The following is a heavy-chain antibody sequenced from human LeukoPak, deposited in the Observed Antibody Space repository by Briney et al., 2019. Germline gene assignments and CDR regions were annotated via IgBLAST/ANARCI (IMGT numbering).Heavy chain of an antibody. CDR3: ATSTGGYSDLYFHY. CDR2: ISGYNGDT. D-gene: IGHD3-22*01. J-gene: IGHJ4*02. CDR1: GYTFTAYG. Sequence: ASVKVSCKASGYTFTAYGISRVRQAPGPGLEWMGWISGYNGDTKYAQRFEGRVTMTTDTSTTTAFMDLRSLRSDDTAVYFCATSTGGYSDLYFHYWGQGTLVSVSS. V-gene: IGHV1-18*01.